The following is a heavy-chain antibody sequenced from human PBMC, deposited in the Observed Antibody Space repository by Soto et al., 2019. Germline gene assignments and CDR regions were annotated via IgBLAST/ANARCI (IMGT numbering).Heavy chain of an antibody. CDR1: GFTFSSYS. CDR2: ISSSSSTI. J-gene: IGHJ5*02. V-gene: IGHV3-48*02. CDR3: ARDMHPGFTHYFAP. Sequence: GGSLRLSCAASGFTFSSYSMNWVRQAPGKGLEWVSYISSSSSTIYYADSVKGRFTISRDNAKNSLYLQMNSLRDEDTAVYYCARDMHPGFTHYFAPWGQGTLVTVSS. D-gene: IGHD1-26*01.